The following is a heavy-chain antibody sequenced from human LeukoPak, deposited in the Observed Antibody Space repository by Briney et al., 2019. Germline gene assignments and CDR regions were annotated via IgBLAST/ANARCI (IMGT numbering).Heavy chain of an antibody. CDR1: GLTFGRYW. CDR2: ITQVRRES. Sequence: RGSLRLSCAASGLTFGRYWLTWVRQPPGKGLEWVANITQVRRESYYVDSVKGRFTISRDNAKSSLYLQMDSLKDEDTAEYHCVSRECTADACFASSFHCFDHWGQGSQVTVSS. J-gene: IGHJ4*02. D-gene: IGHD2-8*02. CDR3: VSRECTADACFASSFHCFDH. V-gene: IGHV3-7*03.